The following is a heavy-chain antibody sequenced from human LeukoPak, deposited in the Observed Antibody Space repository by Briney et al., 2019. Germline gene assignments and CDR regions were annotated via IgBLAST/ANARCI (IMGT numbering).Heavy chain of an antibody. D-gene: IGHD6-13*01. CDR1: GASIRSHY. Sequence: LETLSLTCTVSGASIRSHYWSWIRQPPGKGLEWIGYMYYSGNSNYNPALKSRVTISVDTSKNQFSLKLSSVTAADTAVYYCARGVGGAAAVWENWFDPWAREPWSPSPQ. CDR3: ARGVGGAAAVWENWFDP. J-gene: IGHJ5*02. V-gene: IGHV4-59*11. CDR2: MYYSGNS.